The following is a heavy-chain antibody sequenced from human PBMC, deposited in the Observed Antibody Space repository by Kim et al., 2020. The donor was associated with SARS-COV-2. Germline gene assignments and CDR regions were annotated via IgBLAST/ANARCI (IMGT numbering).Heavy chain of an antibody. Sequence: TRYSPSFQGQGTISADKSIGTAYLQWSSLEAPDTAIYYCASARNGMFYFDYWGQGTLVTVSA. CDR2: T. V-gene: IGHV5-51*01. CDR3: ASARNGMFYFDY. J-gene: IGHJ4*01. D-gene: IGHD2-8*01.